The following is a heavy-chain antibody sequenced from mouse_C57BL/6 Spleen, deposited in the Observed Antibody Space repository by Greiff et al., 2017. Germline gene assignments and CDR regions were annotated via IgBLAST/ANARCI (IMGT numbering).Heavy chain of an antibody. Sequence: QVQLQQPGAELVKPGASVKLSCKASGYTFTSYWMHWVKQRPGQGLEWIGMIHPNSGSTNYNEKFKSKATLTVDKSSSTAYMQLSSLTSEGSAVYYCARVYDGYYVWGQGTTLTVSS. CDR2: IHPNSGST. CDR3: ARVYDGYYV. J-gene: IGHJ2*01. D-gene: IGHD2-3*01. CDR1: GYTFTSYW. V-gene: IGHV1-64*01.